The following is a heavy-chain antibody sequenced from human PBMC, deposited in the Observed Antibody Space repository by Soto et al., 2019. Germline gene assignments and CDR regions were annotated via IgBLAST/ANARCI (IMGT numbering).Heavy chain of an antibody. CDR3: ARFSLFWFGPPPRYYSYGRDV. V-gene: IGHV1-18*01. Sequence: GASVKVSCKASGYTFTSYGISWVRQAPGQGLEWMGWISAYNGNTNYAQKLQGRVTMTTDTSTSTAYMELRSLRSDDTAVYYCARFSLFWFGPPPRYYSYGRDVGGQGTTVTASS. CDR2: ISAYNGNT. D-gene: IGHD3-10*01. CDR1: GYTFTSYG. J-gene: IGHJ6*02.